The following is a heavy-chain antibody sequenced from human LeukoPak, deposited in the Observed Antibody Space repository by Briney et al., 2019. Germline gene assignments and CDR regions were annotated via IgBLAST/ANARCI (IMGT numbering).Heavy chain of an antibody. V-gene: IGHV1-18*01. J-gene: IGHJ4*02. CDR3: ARDVPGTVVAFHSPDY. Sequence: GASVKVSCKASGYTFTNYAINWVRQAPGQGLEWMGWISTHNGDTNYAQKFLGRVTMTTDTSTSTAYMELRSLRSDDTAVYYCARDVPGTVVAFHSPDYWGQGTLVTVSS. CDR2: ISTHNGDT. CDR1: GYTFTNYA. D-gene: IGHD3-22*01.